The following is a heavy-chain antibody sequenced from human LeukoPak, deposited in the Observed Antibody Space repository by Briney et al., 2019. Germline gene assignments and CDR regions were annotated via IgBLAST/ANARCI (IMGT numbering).Heavy chain of an antibody. V-gene: IGHV4-34*01. CDR1: GGSFSGYY. CDR3: ARFPGIAVAGTGARKPTRRYYFDY. CDR2: INHSGST. Sequence: SETLSLTCAVYGGSFSGYYWSWIRQPPGKGLEWIGEINHSGSTNYNPSLKSRVTISVDTSKNQFSLKLSSVTAADTAVYYCARFPGIAVAGTGARKPTRRYYFDYWGQGTLVTVPS. D-gene: IGHD6-19*01. J-gene: IGHJ4*02.